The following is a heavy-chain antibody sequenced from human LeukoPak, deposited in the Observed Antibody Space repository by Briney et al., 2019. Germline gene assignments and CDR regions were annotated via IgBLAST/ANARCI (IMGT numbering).Heavy chain of an antibody. J-gene: IGHJ6*04. CDR2: TYYRSKWYN. CDR1: GDSVSSNSAA. CDR3: ARDQSASSSWLGYYGMDV. V-gene: IGHV6-1*01. D-gene: IGHD6-13*01. Sequence: SQTLSLTCAISGDSVSSNSAAWNWIRQSPSRGLEWLGRTYYRSKWYNDYAVSVKSRITINPDTSKNQLSLQLNSVTPEDTAVYYCARDQSASSSWLGYYGMDVWGKGTTVTVSS.